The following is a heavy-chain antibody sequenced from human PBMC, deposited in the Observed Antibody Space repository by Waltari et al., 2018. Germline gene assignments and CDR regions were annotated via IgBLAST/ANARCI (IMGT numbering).Heavy chain of an antibody. Sequence: QVQLQESGPGLVKPSQTLSLTCTVSGGSISSGDYYWSWIRQPPGKGLEWIGYIYYSGSTYYNPSLKSRVTISVDTSKNQFSLKLSSVTAADTAVYYCARGGHDYGDYGYYYYGMDVWGQGTTVTVSS. J-gene: IGHJ6*02. D-gene: IGHD4-17*01. CDR3: ARGGHDYGDYGYYYYGMDV. V-gene: IGHV4-30-4*08. CDR2: IYYSGST. CDR1: GGSISSGDYY.